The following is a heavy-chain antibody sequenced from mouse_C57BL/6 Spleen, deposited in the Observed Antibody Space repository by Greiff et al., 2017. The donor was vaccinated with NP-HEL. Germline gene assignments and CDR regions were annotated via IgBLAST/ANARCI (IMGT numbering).Heavy chain of an antibody. J-gene: IGHJ4*01. CDR3: ARDGSPYYYAMDY. V-gene: IGHV1-80*01. D-gene: IGHD1-1*01. Sequence: VQLQQSGAELVKPGASVKISCKASGYAFSSYWMNWVKQRPGKGLEWIGQIYPGDGDTNYNGKFKGKATMTAAKSSSTAYMQLSSLTSEDSAVDFCARDGSPYYYAMDYWGQGTSVTDSS. CDR2: IYPGDGDT. CDR1: GYAFSSYW.